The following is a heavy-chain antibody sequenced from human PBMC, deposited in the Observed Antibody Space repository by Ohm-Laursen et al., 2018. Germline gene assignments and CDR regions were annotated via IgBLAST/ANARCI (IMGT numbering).Heavy chain of an antibody. CDR3: ARDVGATRFYYYGMDV. D-gene: IGHD1-26*01. Sequence: SLRLSCTASGFTFSDYYMSWIRQAPGKGLEWVSYISSSGSTIYYADSVKGRFTISRDNAKNSLYLQMNSLRAEDTAVYYCARDVGATRFYYYGMDVWGQGTTVTVSS. J-gene: IGHJ6*02. CDR2: ISSSGSTI. CDR1: GFTFSDYY. V-gene: IGHV3-11*01.